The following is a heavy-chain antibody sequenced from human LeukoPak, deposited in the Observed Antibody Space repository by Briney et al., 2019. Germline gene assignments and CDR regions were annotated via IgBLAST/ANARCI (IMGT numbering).Heavy chain of an antibody. CDR2: SNAGNGNT. D-gene: IGHD4-11*01. Sequence: ASVKVSCKASGYTFTSYAIHWVRQAPGQRLEWMGWSNAGNGNTKYSQKFQGRVTITRDTSASTAYMELSSLRSEDMAVYYCARGADYRGLGWFDLWGRGTLVTVSS. J-gene: IGHJ2*01. V-gene: IGHV1-3*02. CDR1: GYTFTSYA. CDR3: ARGADYRGLGWFDL.